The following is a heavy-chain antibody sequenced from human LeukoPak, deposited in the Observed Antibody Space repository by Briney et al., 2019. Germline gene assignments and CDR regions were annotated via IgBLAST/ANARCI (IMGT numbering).Heavy chain of an antibody. J-gene: IGHJ1*01. CDR3: ARPQWLDHHPVTSD. CDR2: INPNSGGT. V-gene: IGHV1-2*02. Sequence: ASVKVSCKASGYTFTGYYMHWVRQAPGQGLEWMGWINPNSGGTNYAQKLQGRVTMTRDTSISTAYMELSRLRSDDTAVYYCARPQWLDHHPVTSDWGQGTLVTVSS. CDR1: GYTFTGYY. D-gene: IGHD6-19*01.